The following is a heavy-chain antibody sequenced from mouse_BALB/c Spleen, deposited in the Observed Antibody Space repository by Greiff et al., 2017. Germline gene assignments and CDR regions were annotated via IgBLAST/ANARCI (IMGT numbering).Heavy chain of an antibody. Sequence: DVQLVESGGGLVQPGGSLKLSCAASGFTFSSYTMSWVRQTPEKRLEWVAYISNGGGSTYYPDTVKGRFTISRDNAKNTLYLQMSSLKSEDTAMYYCARRGVYDYDRVYYAMDYWGQGTSVTVSS. J-gene: IGHJ4*01. CDR3: ARRGVYDYDRVYYAMDY. D-gene: IGHD2-4*01. V-gene: IGHV5-12-2*01. CDR2: ISNGGGST. CDR1: GFTFSSYT.